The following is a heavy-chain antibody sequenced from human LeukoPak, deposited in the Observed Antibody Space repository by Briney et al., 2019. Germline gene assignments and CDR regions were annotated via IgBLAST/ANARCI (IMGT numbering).Heavy chain of an antibody. D-gene: IGHD6-6*01. V-gene: IGHV3-21*05. J-gene: IGHJ4*02. CDR2: INYDGRDV. Sequence: GGSLRLSCAASGFTFSSFGMSWVRQAPGKGLEWVSYINYDGRDVYYADSVKGRFTISRDNAKNSLYLQMNSLRAEDTAVYYCARAGTYSSSSYFDYWGQGTLVTVSS. CDR1: GFTFSSFG. CDR3: ARAGTYSSSSYFDY.